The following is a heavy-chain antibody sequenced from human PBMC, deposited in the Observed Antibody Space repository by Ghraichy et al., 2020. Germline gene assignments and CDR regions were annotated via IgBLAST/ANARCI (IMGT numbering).Heavy chain of an antibody. V-gene: IGHV4-39*01. CDR2: IYYSGST. CDR1: GGSISSSSYY. CDR3: ARRRQQRWKAHHYYFDY. D-gene: IGHD6-13*01. J-gene: IGHJ4*02. Sequence: SQTLSLTCTVSGGSISSSSYYWGWIRQPPGKGLEWIGSIYYSGSTYYNPSLKSRVTISVDTSKNQFSLKLSSVTAADTAVYYCARRRQQRWKAHHYYFDYWGQGTLVTVSS.